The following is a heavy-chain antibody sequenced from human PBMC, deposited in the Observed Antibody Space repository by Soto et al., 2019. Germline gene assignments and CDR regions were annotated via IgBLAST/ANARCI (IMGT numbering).Heavy chain of an antibody. D-gene: IGHD2-21*02. CDR3: AKSLVTPSDAFDL. Sequence: GSLRLSCAASGFTFGNYAMNWVRQAPGKGLEWISSISDPGTSTYYANSVKGRFSMSRDNSKNTLFLQMNRLRADDTAVYFCAKSLVTPSDAFDLWGRGTLVTVSS. CDR1: GFTFGNYA. J-gene: IGHJ3*01. CDR2: ISDPGTST. V-gene: IGHV3-23*01.